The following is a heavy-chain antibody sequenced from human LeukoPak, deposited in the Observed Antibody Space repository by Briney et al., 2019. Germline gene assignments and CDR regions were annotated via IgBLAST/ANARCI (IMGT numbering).Heavy chain of an antibody. CDR1: GGSISSSSYY. D-gene: IGHD3-22*01. Sequence: SETLSLTCTVSGGSISSSSYYWGWIRQPPGKGLEWIGSIYYSGSTYYNPSLKSRVTISVDTSKNQVSLKLSSVTAADMAVYYCARQSYYYESGGYYFDYWGQGTLVTVSS. CDR2: IYYSGST. CDR3: ARQSYYYESGGYYFDY. V-gene: IGHV4-39*01. J-gene: IGHJ4*02.